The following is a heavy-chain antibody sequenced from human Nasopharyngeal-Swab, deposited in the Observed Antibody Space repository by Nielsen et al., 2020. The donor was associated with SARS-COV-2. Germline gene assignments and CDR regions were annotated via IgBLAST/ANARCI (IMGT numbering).Heavy chain of an antibody. CDR1: GFPFSTST. CDR2: ISGGGDVT. Sequence: GGSLRLSCLASGFPFSTSTMSWVRQTPGKGLEWVSVISGGGDVTFYADSVKGRFAIFRDNSKNTLYLHMNSLRADDTAIYYCTKIGSGYFHYWGQGTLVTVSS. J-gene: IGHJ4*02. V-gene: IGHV3-23*01. CDR3: TKIGSGYFHY. D-gene: IGHD3-10*01.